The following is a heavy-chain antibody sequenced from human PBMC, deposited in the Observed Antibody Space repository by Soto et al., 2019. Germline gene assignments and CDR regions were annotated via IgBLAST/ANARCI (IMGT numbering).Heavy chain of an antibody. Sequence: VKVSCKASGFTFTSSAVQWVRQARGQRLEWIGWIVVGSGNTNYAQKFQERVTITRDMSTSTAYMELSSLRSEDTAVYYCAATNYYDSSGPSPDHIWGQGTMVTVSS. D-gene: IGHD3-22*01. CDR2: IVVGSGNT. CDR3: AATNYYDSSGPSPDHI. V-gene: IGHV1-58*01. J-gene: IGHJ3*02. CDR1: GFTFTSSA.